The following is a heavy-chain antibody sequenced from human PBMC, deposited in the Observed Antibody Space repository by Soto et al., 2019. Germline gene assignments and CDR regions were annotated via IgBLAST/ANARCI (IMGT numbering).Heavy chain of an antibody. V-gene: IGHV2-26*01. CDR3: ARMLAVNYYYYYMDV. J-gene: IGHJ6*03. D-gene: IGHD3-10*01. CDR2: ILSNDGK. CDR1: GFSLNNARVG. Sequence: QVTLKESGPVLVRPTETLTLTCTVSGFSLNNARVGVSWIRQPPGKALEWLAHILSNDGKSYRTSLKTSLSISKDTSKSQVVLTMTNMDPVDTATYYCARMLAVNYYYYYMDVWGKGTTVTVSS.